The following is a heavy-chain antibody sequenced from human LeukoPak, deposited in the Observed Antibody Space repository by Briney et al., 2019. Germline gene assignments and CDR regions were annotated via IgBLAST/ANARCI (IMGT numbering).Heavy chain of an antibody. V-gene: IGHV4-30-2*01. CDR1: GGSISSGGYS. D-gene: IGHD4-17*01. Sequence: PSQTLSLTCAVSGGSISSGGYSWSWIRQPPGKGLEWIGYIYHSGSTYHNPSLKSRVTMSVDRSKNQFSLKLSSVTAADTAVYYCARTHGDEGWFDPWGQGTLVTVSS. CDR2: IYHSGST. J-gene: IGHJ5*02. CDR3: ARTHGDEGWFDP.